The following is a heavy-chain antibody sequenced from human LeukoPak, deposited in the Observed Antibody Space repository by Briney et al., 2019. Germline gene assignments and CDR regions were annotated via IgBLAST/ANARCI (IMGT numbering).Heavy chain of an antibody. V-gene: IGHV1-2*02. J-gene: IGHJ4*02. CDR3: ATHSIAAVGFDY. CDR2: INPNSGGT. Sequence: GASVKVSCKASGYMFTDYYMHWVRQAPGQGLEWMGWINPNSGGTNYAQKFQGRVTMTRDTSISTAYMELSRLRSEDTAVYYCATHSIAAVGFDYWGQGTLVTVSS. D-gene: IGHD6-13*01. CDR1: GYMFTDYY.